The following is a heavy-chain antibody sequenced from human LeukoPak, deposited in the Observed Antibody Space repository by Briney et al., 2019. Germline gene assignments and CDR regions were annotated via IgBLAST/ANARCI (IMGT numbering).Heavy chain of an antibody. CDR3: ARADYYDSSGYNDY. D-gene: IGHD3-22*01. Sequence: PGGSLRLSCAASGFTVSSNYMSWVRKAPGKGLEWVSVIYSGGNTYYADSVKGRFTISRDNSKNTLYLQMTSLRAEDTAVYYCARADYYDSSGYNDYWGQGTLVTASS. CDR1: GFTVSSNY. J-gene: IGHJ4*02. V-gene: IGHV3-53*01. CDR2: IYSGGNT.